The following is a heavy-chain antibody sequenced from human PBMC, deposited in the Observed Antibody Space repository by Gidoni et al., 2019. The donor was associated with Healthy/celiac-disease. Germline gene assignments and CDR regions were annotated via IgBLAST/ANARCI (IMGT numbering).Heavy chain of an antibody. J-gene: IGHJ3*02. V-gene: IGHV3-23*01. CDR2: ISGSGGST. Sequence: EVQLLESGGGLVQPGGSLRLSCAASGFTFSSSAMSWVRQAPGKGLEWVSAISGSGGSTYYADTVKGRFTISRDNSKNTLYLQMNSLRAEDTAVYYCAKDRAQYCSGGSCYSRDAFDIWGQGTMVTVSS. CDR1: GFTFSSSA. CDR3: AKDRAQYCSGGSCYSRDAFDI. D-gene: IGHD2-15*01.